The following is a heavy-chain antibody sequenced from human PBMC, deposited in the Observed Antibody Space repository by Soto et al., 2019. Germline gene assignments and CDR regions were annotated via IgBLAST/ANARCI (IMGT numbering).Heavy chain of an antibody. Sequence: GGSLRLSCAVSGFSLSNYAMSWVRQAPGKGLEWVSAISGSGSNTYYIDSVKGRFTISRDSSSQTLYLQMNSLRPDDTAMYYCARDGVSSTDYTWNYGTYFDYWGPGALVTVSS. CDR3: ARDGVSSTDYTWNYGTYFDY. CDR1: GFSLSNYA. J-gene: IGHJ4*02. CDR2: ISGSGSNT. D-gene: IGHD1-1*01. V-gene: IGHV3-23*01.